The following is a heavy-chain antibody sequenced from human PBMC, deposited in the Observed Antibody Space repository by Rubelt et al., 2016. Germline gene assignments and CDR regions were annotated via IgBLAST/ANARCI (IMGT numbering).Heavy chain of an antibody. CDR3: ARTGKG. CDR1: GFTFNSYS. J-gene: IGHJ4*02. Sequence: VQLVESGGSVVQPGRSLRLSCATSGFTFNSYSMHWVRQAPGKGLEWVSYISSSSNTIYYADSVKGRFTISRDNAKDSLYLQMNSLRAEDTAVYYCARTGKGWGQGTLVTVSS. CDR2: ISSSSNTI. V-gene: IGHV3-48*01.